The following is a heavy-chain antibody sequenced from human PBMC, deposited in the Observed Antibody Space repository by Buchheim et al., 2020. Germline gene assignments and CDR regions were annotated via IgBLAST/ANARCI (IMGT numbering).Heavy chain of an antibody. D-gene: IGHD6-13*01. CDR1: GGSISSYY. CDR2: IYYSGST. V-gene: IGHV4-59*01. Sequence: QVQLQESGPGLVKPSETLSLTCTVSGGSISSYYWSWIRQPPGKGLEWIGYIYYSGSTNYNPSLKSRVTISVDTSKNQFSLKLSSVTAADTAVYYCARIAPYYYYYGMDVWGQGTT. J-gene: IGHJ6*02. CDR3: ARIAPYYYYYGMDV.